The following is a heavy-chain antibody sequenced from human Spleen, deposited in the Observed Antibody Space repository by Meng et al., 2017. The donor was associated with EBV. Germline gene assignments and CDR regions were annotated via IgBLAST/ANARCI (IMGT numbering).Heavy chain of an antibody. Sequence: LRLQESGPGLVKPWETLSLTCSVSGGSISSYTYYWGWIRQPPGKGLEWIGSIDYRENTYYNPSLKSRITISVDTPKNQFSLKLTSMTAADTAVYYCARADYYDTSGNVDFWGQGALVTVSS. D-gene: IGHD3-22*01. CDR2: IDYRENT. CDR1: GGSISSYTYY. J-gene: IGHJ4*02. V-gene: IGHV4-39*01. CDR3: ARADYYDTSGNVDF.